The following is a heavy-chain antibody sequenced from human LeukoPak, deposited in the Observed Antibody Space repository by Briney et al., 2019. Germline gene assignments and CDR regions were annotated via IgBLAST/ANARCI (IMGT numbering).Heavy chain of an antibody. D-gene: IGHD5-24*01. V-gene: IGHV4-59*01. J-gene: IGHJ4*02. CDR2: ISYSGST. CDR3: TRDRRDGYNYVDY. CDR1: GGSISPYY. Sequence: SETRSLTCIVSGGSISPYYWSWIRQPPGKGLEWIGYISYSGSTDYNPSLKSRVTISVDTSKNQFSLKLNSVTAADTAVYYCTRDRRDGYNYVDYWGQGTLVTVSS.